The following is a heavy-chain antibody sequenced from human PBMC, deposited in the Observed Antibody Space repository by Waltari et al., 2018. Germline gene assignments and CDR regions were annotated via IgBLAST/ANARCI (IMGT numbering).Heavy chain of an antibody. CDR2: INGDGSRI. CDR1: GFTFTNYW. V-gene: IGHV3-7*03. CDR3: ARGSWGSVGGAL. Sequence: EVHVVESGGGVVQPGGSLRLSCVASGFTFTNYWMTWVRQAPGKGLEWVANINGDGSRIYYAGSVQGRFTVSRDNVKESVYLQMSSLRSDDTAVYFCARGSWGSVGGALWGQGTMVTVSP. D-gene: IGHD3-16*01. J-gene: IGHJ4*02.